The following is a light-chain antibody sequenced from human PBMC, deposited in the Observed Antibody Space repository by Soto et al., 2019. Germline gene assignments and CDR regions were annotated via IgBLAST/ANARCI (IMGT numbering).Light chain of an antibody. Sequence: DIHLTQSPSSLSASVGDSGTISCRASQNIQHYLHWYQQKPGSAPNLLIYSASSLQNGVPSRFSGSGSGTEFTLTISGLHQDEFATYFFQQSFGQSTFGQGNRVEIQ. CDR1: QNIQHY. J-gene: IGKJ2*02. CDR3: QQSFGQST. V-gene: IGKV1-39*01. CDR2: SAS.